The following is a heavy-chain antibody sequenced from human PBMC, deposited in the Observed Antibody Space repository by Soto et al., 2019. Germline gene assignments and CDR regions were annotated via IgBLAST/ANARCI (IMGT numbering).Heavy chain of an antibody. V-gene: IGHV1-69*13. D-gene: IGHD4-17*01. CDR2: IIPIFGTA. J-gene: IGHJ5*02. Sequence: SVKVSCRASGGTFSSYAISGVRQALGQGLEWMGGIIPIFGTANYAQKFQGRVTITADESTSTAYMELSSLRSEDTAVYYCARDVRVYGNSWFDPCGQGTLVPVCS. CDR1: GGTFSSYA. CDR3: ARDVRVYGNSWFDP.